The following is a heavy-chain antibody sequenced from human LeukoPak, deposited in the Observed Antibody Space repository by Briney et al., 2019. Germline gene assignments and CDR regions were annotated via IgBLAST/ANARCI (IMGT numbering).Heavy chain of an antibody. V-gene: IGHV4-39*01. CDR1: GGSISSSSYY. Sequence: SETLSLTCAVSGGSISSSSYYWGWIRPPPGKGLEWIGSIYYSGSTYYNPSLKSRVTISVDTSKNQFSLKLSSVTAADTAVYYCARGRLRLGELSPPFDYWGQGTLVTVSS. J-gene: IGHJ4*02. CDR3: ARGRLRLGELSPPFDY. D-gene: IGHD3-16*02. CDR2: IYYSGST.